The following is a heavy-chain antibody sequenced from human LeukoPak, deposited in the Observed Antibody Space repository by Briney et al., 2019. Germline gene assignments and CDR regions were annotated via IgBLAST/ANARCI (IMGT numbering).Heavy chain of an antibody. CDR2: ISSSSSYI. V-gene: IGHV3-21*01. Sequence: GGSLRLSCAASGFTFSNHWMNWVRQAPGKGLEWVSSISSSSSYIYHADSVKGRFTISRDNAKNSLYLQMNSLRAEDTAVYYCARAYGDYGDAFDIWGQGTMVTVSS. CDR1: GFTFSNHW. D-gene: IGHD4-17*01. CDR3: ARAYGDYGDAFDI. J-gene: IGHJ3*02.